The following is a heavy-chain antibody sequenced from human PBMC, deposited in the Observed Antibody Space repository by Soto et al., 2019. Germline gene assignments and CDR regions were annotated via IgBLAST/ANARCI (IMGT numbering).Heavy chain of an antibody. V-gene: IGHV4-61*01. D-gene: IGHD3-16*02. CDR3: TTDSYITIVIIRFAY. Sequence: SETLSLTCTVSGGSVSSGSYYWSWIRQPPGKGLEWIGYIYYSGSTNYNPSLKSRVTISVDTSKNQFSLKLSSVTAADTAVYYCTTDSYITIVIIRFAYWGHGTLVTVSS. CDR1: GGSVSSGSYY. J-gene: IGHJ4*01. CDR2: IYYSGST.